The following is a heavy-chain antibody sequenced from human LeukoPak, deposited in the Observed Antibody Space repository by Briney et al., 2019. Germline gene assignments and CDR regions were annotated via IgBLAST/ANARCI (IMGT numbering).Heavy chain of an antibody. D-gene: IGHD6-6*01. V-gene: IGHV4-34*01. J-gene: IGHJ5*02. CDR1: GGSFSGYY. CDR2: INHSGST. Sequence: SETLSLTCAVYGGSFSGYYWSWIRQPPGKGLEWIGEINHSGSTNYNPSLKSRVTISVDTSKNQLSLKLSSVTAADTAVYYCARAAAARPGWFDPWGQGTLVTVSS. CDR3: ARAAAARPGWFDP.